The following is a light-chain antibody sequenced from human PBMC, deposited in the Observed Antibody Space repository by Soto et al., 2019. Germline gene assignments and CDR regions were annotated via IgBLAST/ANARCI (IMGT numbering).Light chain of an antibody. CDR3: SSYTTSSTEI. V-gene: IGLV2-14*01. CDR2: DVS. J-gene: IGLJ1*01. CDR1: SSDVGGYNY. Sequence: QSALTQPASVSGSPGQLIAISCTGTSSDVGGYNYVSWYQQHPGKAPKLMIYDVSSRPSGVSNRFSGSKSGNTASLTISGLQTEDEADYYCSSYTTSSTEIFGTGTKVTVL.